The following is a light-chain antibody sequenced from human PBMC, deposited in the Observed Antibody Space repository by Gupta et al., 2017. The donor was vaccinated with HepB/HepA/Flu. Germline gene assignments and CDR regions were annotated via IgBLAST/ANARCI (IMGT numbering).Light chain of an antibody. J-gene: IGLJ2*01. CDR1: TSNIGAGYD. CDR2: ANT. CDR3: QSYDSNLWI. Sequence: QSVLTQPPSVSGAPGQRITISCTGSTSNIGAGYDVHWYQQLPGTAPKLLIFANTNRPSGVPDRFSGSKSGTSASLAITGLQAEDEADYYCQSYDSNLWIFGGGTKLTVI. V-gene: IGLV1-40*01.